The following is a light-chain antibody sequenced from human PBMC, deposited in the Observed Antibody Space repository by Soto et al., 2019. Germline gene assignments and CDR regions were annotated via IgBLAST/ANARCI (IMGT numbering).Light chain of an antibody. CDR3: LQYNMWPPWT. J-gene: IGKJ1*01. V-gene: IGKV3D-15*01. CDR2: GAS. Sequence: EIVMTQSPATLSVSLGEGVTLSCRASQNVNINVAWYQQKPGQAPRLLIYGASTRVTGIPARFRGSGSETEFSLTISSLQSEDFAVYFCLQYNMWPPWTFGQGTKVEVK. CDR1: QNVNIN.